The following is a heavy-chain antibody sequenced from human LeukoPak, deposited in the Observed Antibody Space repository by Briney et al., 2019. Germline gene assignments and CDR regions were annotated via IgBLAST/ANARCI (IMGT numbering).Heavy chain of an antibody. Sequence: GGSLRLSCAASGFTVSSNYMSWVRQAPGKGLEWVSYISSSSSTIYYADSVKGRFTISRDNAKNSLYLQMNSLRAEDTAVYYCARGDGDLFDFWGQGTLVSVSS. CDR1: GFTVSSNY. CDR2: ISSSSSTI. J-gene: IGHJ4*02. D-gene: IGHD4-17*01. V-gene: IGHV3-48*01. CDR3: ARGDGDLFDF.